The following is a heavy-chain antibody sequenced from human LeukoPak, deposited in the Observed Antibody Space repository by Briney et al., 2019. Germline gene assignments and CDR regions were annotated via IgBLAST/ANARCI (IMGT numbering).Heavy chain of an antibody. CDR3: ASGSVGVVAAIYYYYGMDV. CDR1: GYTFTNYG. CDR2: ISAYNGNT. Sequence: ASVKVSCKASGYTFTNYGITWVRQAPGQGLEWMGWISAYNGNTNYAQKLQGRVTMATDTSTSTAYMELRSLRSDDTAVYYCASGSVGVVAAIYYYYGMDVWGQGTTVTVSS. D-gene: IGHD2-15*01. V-gene: IGHV1-18*01. J-gene: IGHJ6*02.